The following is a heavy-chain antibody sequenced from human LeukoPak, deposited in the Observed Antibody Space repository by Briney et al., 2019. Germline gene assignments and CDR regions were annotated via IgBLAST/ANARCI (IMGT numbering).Heavy chain of an antibody. J-gene: IGHJ4*02. CDR2: IWYDGSNK. D-gene: IGHD5-24*01. CDR1: GFTFSSYG. Sequence: GRSLRLSCAASGFTFSSYGMHWVRQAPGKGLEWVAVIWYDGSNKYYADSVKGRLTISRDNSKNTLYLQMNSLRAEDTAVYYCARAPGWQAYFDYWGQGTLVTVSS. V-gene: IGHV3-33*01. CDR3: ARAPGWQAYFDY.